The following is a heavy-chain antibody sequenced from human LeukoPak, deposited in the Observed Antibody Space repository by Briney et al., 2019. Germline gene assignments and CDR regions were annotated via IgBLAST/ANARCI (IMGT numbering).Heavy chain of an antibody. D-gene: IGHD6-13*01. CDR3: ARVVGGDYSSSPSGFDP. J-gene: IGHJ5*02. CDR1: GGSISSSNW. Sequence: SGTLSLTCAVSGGSISSSNWWSWVRQPPGKGLEWIGEIYHSGSTNYNPSLKSRVTISVDKSKNQFSLKLSSVTAADTAVYYCARVVGGDYSSSPSGFDPWGQGPWSPSPQ. CDR2: IYHSGST. V-gene: IGHV4-4*02.